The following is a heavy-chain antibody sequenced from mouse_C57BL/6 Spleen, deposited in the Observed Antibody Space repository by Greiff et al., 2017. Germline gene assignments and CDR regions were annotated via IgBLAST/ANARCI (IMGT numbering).Heavy chain of an antibody. CDR3: AMGRNYVNGYDY. Sequence: VQLQQPGAELVKPGASVKVSCKASGYTFTSYWMHWVKQRPGQGLEWIGRIHPSDSDTNYNQKFKGKATLTVEKSSSTAYMQLSRLTSEDSAVYYCAMGRNYVNGYDYWGQGTTLTVSS. D-gene: IGHD1-1*01. V-gene: IGHV1-74*01. CDR2: IHPSDSDT. CDR1: GYTFTSYW. J-gene: IGHJ2*01.